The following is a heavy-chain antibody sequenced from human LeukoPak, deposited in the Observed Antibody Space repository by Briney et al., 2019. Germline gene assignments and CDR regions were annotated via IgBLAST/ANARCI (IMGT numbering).Heavy chain of an antibody. CDR2: IKQDGSEK. CDR3: ARAGGYASSWAY. Sequence: PGGSLRLSCAASGFTFSSYWMSWVRQAPGKGLEWVANIKQDGSEKNYVDSVKGRFTISRANAKNSLDVQMNSLRGEDTAVYYCARAGGYASSWAYWGEGTLVTVSS. V-gene: IGHV3-7*04. J-gene: IGHJ4*02. CDR1: GFTFSSYW. D-gene: IGHD5-12*01.